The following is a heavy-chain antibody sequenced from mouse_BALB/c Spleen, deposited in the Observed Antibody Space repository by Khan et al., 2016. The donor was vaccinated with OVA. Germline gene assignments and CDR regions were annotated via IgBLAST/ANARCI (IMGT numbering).Heavy chain of an antibody. D-gene: IGHD2-14*01. CDR3: ARSTYRYAFAY. Sequence: EVQLQESGPSLVKPSQTLSLTCSVTGDSITSGYWCWIRKFPGNKLEYMGYILYSGSTYYNPSLTSRISITRHTSQNQYYLQLNSVTTEATATYSCARSTYRYAFAYWGQVTLVTVSA. CDR2: ILYSGST. CDR1: GDSITSGY. V-gene: IGHV3-8*02. J-gene: IGHJ3*01.